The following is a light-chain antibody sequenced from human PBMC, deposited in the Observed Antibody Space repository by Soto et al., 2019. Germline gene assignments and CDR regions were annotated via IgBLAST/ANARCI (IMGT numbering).Light chain of an antibody. V-gene: IGKV3-20*01. J-gene: IGKJ1*01. CDR3: QPYGNSPHP. CDR2: GAS. Sequence: EIVLTQSPGTLSLSPGERATLSCRASQRLSNNIYLAWYQQKPGQAPRLLIYGASSRATRIPNRFSGSGSVTDFALPIRRLEPEAFAVYYCQPYGNSPHPFGQATPVESK. CDR1: QRLSNNIY.